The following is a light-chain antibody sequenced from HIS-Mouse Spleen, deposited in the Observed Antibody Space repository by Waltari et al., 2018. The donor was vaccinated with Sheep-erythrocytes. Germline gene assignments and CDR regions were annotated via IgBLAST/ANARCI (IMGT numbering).Light chain of an antibody. CDR1: KLGDKY. CDR2: QDS. V-gene: IGLV3-1*01. Sequence: SYELTQPPSVSVSPGQTASITCSGDKLGDKYACWYQQKPGQSPVLVIYQDSKRPSGIPERFSGSNSANTATLTISWTQAMDEADYYCQAWDSSTVVFGGGTKLTVL. J-gene: IGLJ2*01. CDR3: QAWDSSTVV.